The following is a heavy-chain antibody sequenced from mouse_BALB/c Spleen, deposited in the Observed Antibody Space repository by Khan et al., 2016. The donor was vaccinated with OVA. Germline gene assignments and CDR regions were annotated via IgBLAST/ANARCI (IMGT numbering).Heavy chain of an antibody. V-gene: IGHV2-4*02. CDR2: IWSGGST. CDR3: ARFYDYEGYVDV. Sequence: QVHVKQSGPGLVQPSQSLSITCTVSGFSLTYYGVHWVRQPPGKGLEWLGVIWSGGSTDYDAAFISRLSINKDNSKSQVFFKMNSLQADDTAIYYCARFYDYEGYVDVWGAGTTVTVSS. J-gene: IGHJ1*01. D-gene: IGHD2-4*01. CDR1: GFSLTYYG.